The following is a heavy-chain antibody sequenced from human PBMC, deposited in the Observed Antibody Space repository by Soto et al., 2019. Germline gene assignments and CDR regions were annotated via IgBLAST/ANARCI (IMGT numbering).Heavy chain of an antibody. Sequence: EVQLVESGGGFVQPGESLRLSCAASGFTFSSYWMHWVRQAPGKGLVWVSRINVDGSSTTYADSVKGRFTISRDNAKNMLYLRMNSLRDEDTDVYYCTRDLGTGFDHWGQGTLVTVSS. CDR2: INVDGSST. J-gene: IGHJ5*02. D-gene: IGHD7-27*01. V-gene: IGHV3-74*01. CDR3: TRDLGTGFDH. CDR1: GFTFSSYW.